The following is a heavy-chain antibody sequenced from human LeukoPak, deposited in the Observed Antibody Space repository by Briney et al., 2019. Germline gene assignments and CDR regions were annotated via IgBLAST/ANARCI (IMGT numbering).Heavy chain of an antibody. Sequence: GASVKVSCKASGGTFSSYAISWVRQAPGQGLEWMGGIIPIFGTANYAQKFQGRVTITADKSTSTAYMELSSLRSEDTAVYYCARDVGGAVAGTYFDYWGQGTLVTVSS. CDR2: IIPIFGTA. CDR1: GGTFSSYA. J-gene: IGHJ4*02. CDR3: ARDVGGAVAGTYFDY. D-gene: IGHD6-19*01. V-gene: IGHV1-69*06.